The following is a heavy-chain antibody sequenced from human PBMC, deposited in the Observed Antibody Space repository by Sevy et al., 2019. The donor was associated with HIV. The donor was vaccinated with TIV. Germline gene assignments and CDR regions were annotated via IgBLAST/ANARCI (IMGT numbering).Heavy chain of an antibody. CDR2: ISSTGGTI. D-gene: IGHD3-22*01. Sequence: GGSLRLSCAASGFTLSDYYMNWIRHAPGKGLEWVSHISSTGGTIYYADSVKGRFSISRDNAKNSLYLQMNSLRVEDTAVYYCARDWGSGFYRFDYWGQGTLVTVSS. V-gene: IGHV3-11*01. CDR3: ARDWGSGFYRFDY. J-gene: IGHJ4*02. CDR1: GFTLSDYY.